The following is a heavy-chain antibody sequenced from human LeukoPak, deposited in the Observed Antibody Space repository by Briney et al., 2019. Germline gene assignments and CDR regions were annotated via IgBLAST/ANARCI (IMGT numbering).Heavy chain of an antibody. CDR1: GFTFSSYG. D-gene: IGHD3-22*01. CDR3: AKDYYDSSGYYSADGAFDI. J-gene: IGHJ3*02. CDR2: ISYDGSNK. Sequence: GGSLRLSCAASGFTFSSYGMHWVRQAPGKGLEWVAVISYDGSNKYYADSVKGRFTISRDNSKNTLYLQMNSLRAEDTAVYYCAKDYYDSSGYYSADGAFDIWGQGTMVTVSS. V-gene: IGHV3-30*18.